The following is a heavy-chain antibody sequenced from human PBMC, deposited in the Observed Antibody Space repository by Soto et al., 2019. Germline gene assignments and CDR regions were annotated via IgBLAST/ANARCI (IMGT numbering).Heavy chain of an antibody. V-gene: IGHV3-23*01. D-gene: IGHD3-16*01. CDR3: VPRGERHLYYYMDV. CDR1: GFTFSSYF. CDR2: IRAGGAMT. Sequence: GGSLRLSCTTSGFTFSSYFMSWFRQPPGKGLEWVSGIRAGGAMTFYADSVNGRLTISGDNSKNTVSLQMTSLTAEDTAVYYCVPRGERHLYYYMDVWGKGTTVTVS. J-gene: IGHJ6*03.